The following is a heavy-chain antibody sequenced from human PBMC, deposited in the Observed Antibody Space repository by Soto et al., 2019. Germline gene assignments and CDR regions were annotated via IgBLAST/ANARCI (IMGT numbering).Heavy chain of an antibody. J-gene: IGHJ6*02. CDR1: GFTFSSYG. V-gene: IGHV3-33*01. D-gene: IGHD3-3*01. Sequence: GSLRLSCAASGFTFSSYGMHWVRQAPGKGLEWVAVIWYDGGNKYYADSVKGRFTISRDNSKNTLYLQMNSLRAEDTAVYYCARDFRIFGVVTSYYYYYGMDVWGQGTTVTVSS. CDR3: ARDFRIFGVVTSYYYYYGMDV. CDR2: IWYDGGNK.